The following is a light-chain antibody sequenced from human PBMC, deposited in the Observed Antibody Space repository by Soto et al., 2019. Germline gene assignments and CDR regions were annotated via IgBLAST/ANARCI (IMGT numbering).Light chain of an antibody. Sequence: DIQMTQSPSTLSASVGDRVTITCRASQSISSWLAWYQQKPGKAPNLLIYKASNLESGVPSRFSGSGSETEFTLTISSLQPDDFATYYCQQYDSYSYTFGQGTKLEIK. J-gene: IGKJ2*01. CDR3: QQYDSYSYT. V-gene: IGKV1-5*03. CDR1: QSISSW. CDR2: KAS.